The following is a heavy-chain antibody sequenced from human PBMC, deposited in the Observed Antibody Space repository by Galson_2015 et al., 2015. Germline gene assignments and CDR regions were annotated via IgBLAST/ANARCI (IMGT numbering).Heavy chain of an antibody. J-gene: IGHJ3*02. CDR3: ARTFLSRDGYNYPNYDAFDI. V-gene: IGHV2-70*01. CDR1: GFSLSTSGMC. CDR2: IDWDDDK. D-gene: IGHD5-24*01. Sequence: PALVKPTQTLTLPCTFSGFSLSTSGMCVSWIRQPPGKALEWLALIDWDDDKYYSTSLKTRLTISKDTSKNQVVLTMTNMDPVDTATYYCARTFLSRDGYNYPNYDAFDIWGQGTMVTVSS.